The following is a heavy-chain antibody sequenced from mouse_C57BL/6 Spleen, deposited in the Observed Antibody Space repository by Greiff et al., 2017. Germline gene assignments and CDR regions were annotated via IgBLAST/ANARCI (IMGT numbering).Heavy chain of an antibody. CDR3: ARGGGSPWYIDV. D-gene: IGHD1-1*01. Sequence: VQLQQPGAELVKPGASVKLSCKASGYTFTSYWMRWVKQRPGRGLEWIGRIDPNSGSTKYNEKFKSKATLTVDKPSSTTYMLLSSLTSADSAVCYCARGGGSPWYIDVWGKGTTVTVSS. CDR2: IDPNSGST. CDR1: GYTFTSYW. V-gene: IGHV1-72*01. J-gene: IGHJ1*03.